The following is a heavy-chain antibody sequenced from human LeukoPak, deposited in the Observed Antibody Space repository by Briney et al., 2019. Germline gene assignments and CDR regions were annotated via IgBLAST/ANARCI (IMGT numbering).Heavy chain of an antibody. J-gene: IGHJ3*02. D-gene: IGHD3-22*01. CDR2: ISGSGGST. CDR3: AKDRRESVTMIVVVITPETPDAFDI. CDR1: GFTFSSHA. V-gene: IGHV3-23*01. Sequence: GGSLRLSCAASGFTFSSHAMSWVRQAPGKGLEWVSAISGSGGSTYYADSVKGRFTISRDNSKNTLYLQMNSLRAEDTAVYYCAKDRRESVTMIVVVITPETPDAFDIWGQGTMVTVSS.